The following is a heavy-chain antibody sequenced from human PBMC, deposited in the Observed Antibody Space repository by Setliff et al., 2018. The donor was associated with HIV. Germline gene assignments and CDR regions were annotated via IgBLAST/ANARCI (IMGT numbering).Heavy chain of an antibody. J-gene: IGHJ5*02. Sequence: SETLSLTCTVSGGSISSGSYFWSWIRQPAGKGLEWIGHIYTSGSTNYNPSLKSRVTTSVDTSKNHFSLRLSSVTAADTAVYYCAIYRSNWWGWFDPWGQGTLVTVS. CDR2: IYTSGST. CDR1: GGSISSGSYF. CDR3: AIYRSNWWGWFDP. V-gene: IGHV4-61*09. D-gene: IGHD2-8*02.